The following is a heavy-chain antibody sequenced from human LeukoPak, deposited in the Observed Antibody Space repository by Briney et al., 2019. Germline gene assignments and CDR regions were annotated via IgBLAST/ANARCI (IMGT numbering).Heavy chain of an antibody. CDR2: IRNKANSYTT. Sequence: GSLRLSCAASGFTFSDHYMDWVRQAPGKGLEWVGRIRNKANSYTTEYAASVKGRFSISRDDSKNSLYLQMNSMKTEDTAVYYCAVVTTGYWGQGTLVIV. CDR1: GFTFSDHY. CDR3: AVVTTGY. D-gene: IGHD4-17*01. J-gene: IGHJ4*02. V-gene: IGHV3-72*01.